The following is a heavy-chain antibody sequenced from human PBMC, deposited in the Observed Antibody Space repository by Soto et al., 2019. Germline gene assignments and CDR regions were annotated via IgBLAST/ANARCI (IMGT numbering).Heavy chain of an antibody. CDR1: GFTFTSPA. J-gene: IGHJ6*01. CDR3: AAVGXADFGVVVPLYYYGMDV. CDR2: IVVGSGNK. Sequence: AVKVSCKASGFTFTSPAVQWVRQARGQRLEWIGWIVVGSGNKNYAQKFQERVTITRDMSTSTAYMELSSLRSEDTAVYYCAAVGXADFGVVVPLYYYGMDVWGQGTTVTVSS. V-gene: IGHV1-58*01. D-gene: IGHD3-3*01.